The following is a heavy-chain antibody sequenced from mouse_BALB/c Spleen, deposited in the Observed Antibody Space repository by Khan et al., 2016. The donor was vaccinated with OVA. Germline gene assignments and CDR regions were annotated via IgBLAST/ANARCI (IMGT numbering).Heavy chain of an antibody. CDR3: AAAYYRNYFDY. CDR1: GFTFTSYG. J-gene: IGHJ2*01. Sequence: VQLQQSGAELGRPGSSVKLSCKTSGFTFTSYGIKWVKQRPGQGLEWIGYIYPGNGYTDYNEKFQGKATLTSDTSSSTAYMQLSSLTSEASAIYFCAAAYYRNYFDYWGQGTTLTVSS. V-gene: IGHV1S134*01. D-gene: IGHD2-14*01. CDR2: IYPGNGYT.